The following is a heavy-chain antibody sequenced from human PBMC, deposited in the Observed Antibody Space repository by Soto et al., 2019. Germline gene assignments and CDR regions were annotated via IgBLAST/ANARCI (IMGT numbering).Heavy chain of an antibody. CDR1: GFTFSSYG. V-gene: IGHV3-30*18. CDR3: AKDRDPLYYYYYMDV. J-gene: IGHJ6*03. Sequence: GGSLRLSCAASGFTFSSYGMHWARQAPGKGLERVAVISYDGSNKYYADSVKGRFTISRDNSKNTLYLQMNSLRAEDTALYYCAKDRDPLYYYYYMDVWGKGTTVTVSS. CDR2: ISYDGSNK.